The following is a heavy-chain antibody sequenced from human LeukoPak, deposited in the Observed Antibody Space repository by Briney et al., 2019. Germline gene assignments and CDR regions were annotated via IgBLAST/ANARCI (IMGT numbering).Heavy chain of an antibody. J-gene: IGHJ3*02. D-gene: IGHD3-22*01. V-gene: IGHV3-30*03. CDR1: GFTFSSYG. CDR2: ISYDGSNK. CDR3: ARGYYYDSSVLGDAFDI. Sequence: GGSLRLSCAASGFTFSSYGMHWVRQAPGKGLEWVAVISYDGSNKYYADSVKGRFTISRDNSKNTLYLQMNSLRAEDTAVYYCARGYYYDSSVLGDAFDIWGQGTMVTVSS.